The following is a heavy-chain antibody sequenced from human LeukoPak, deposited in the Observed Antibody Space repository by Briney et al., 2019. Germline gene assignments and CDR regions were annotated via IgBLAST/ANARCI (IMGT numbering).Heavy chain of an antibody. CDR2: IRYDGSNK. V-gene: IGHV3-30*02. Sequence: PGGSLRLSCAASGFTFDDYGMSWVRQAPGKGLEWVAFIRYDGSNKYYADSVKGRFTISRDNSKNTLYLQMNSLRAEDTAVYYCARGGIALRWAPMDVWGKGTTVTVSS. CDR1: GFTFDDYG. D-gene: IGHD6-13*01. J-gene: IGHJ6*04. CDR3: ARGGIALRWAPMDV.